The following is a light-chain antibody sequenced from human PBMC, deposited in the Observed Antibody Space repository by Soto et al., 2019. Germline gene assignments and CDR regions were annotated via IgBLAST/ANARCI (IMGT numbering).Light chain of an antibody. CDR1: QSITNNY. CDR2: GAS. V-gene: IGKV3-20*01. Sequence: EIVLTQSPGTLSLSPGERATLSCRASQSITNNYLAWYQQKPGRAHRLLIYGASSRATGLPDRFSGSGSGTDFTLTISRLEPEGFAMYYCQQYGYLVTFGGGTKVEIK. J-gene: IGKJ4*01. CDR3: QQYGYLVT.